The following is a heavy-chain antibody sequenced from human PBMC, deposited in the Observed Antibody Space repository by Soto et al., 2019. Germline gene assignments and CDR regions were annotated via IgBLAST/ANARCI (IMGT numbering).Heavy chain of an antibody. J-gene: IGHJ4*02. D-gene: IGHD1-20*01. CDR1: GFTFSSYG. CDR3: ARYNTGHSDD. V-gene: IGHV3-33*01. CDR2: IWYHGNSM. Sequence: GGSLRLSCAASGFTFSSYGMHWVRQAPGKGLEWVAVIWYHGNSMYYADSVKGRFTISRDDSKNTLYLQMNNLRAEDTAVYYCARYNTGHSDDWGQGTLVTVSS.